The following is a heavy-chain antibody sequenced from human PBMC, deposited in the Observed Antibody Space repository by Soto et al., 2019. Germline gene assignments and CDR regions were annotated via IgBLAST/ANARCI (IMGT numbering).Heavy chain of an antibody. CDR1: GGSISSSNW. CDR3: ARGYDFWSGYYQTRPSTYYYYGMDV. J-gene: IGHJ6*02. Sequence: LSLTCAVSGGSISSSNWWSWVRQPPGKGLEWIGEIYHSGSTNYNPSLKSRVTISVDKSKNQFSLKLSSVTAADTAVYYCARGYDFWSGYYQTRPSTYYYYGMDVWGQGTTVTVSS. V-gene: IGHV4-4*02. D-gene: IGHD3-3*01. CDR2: IYHSGST.